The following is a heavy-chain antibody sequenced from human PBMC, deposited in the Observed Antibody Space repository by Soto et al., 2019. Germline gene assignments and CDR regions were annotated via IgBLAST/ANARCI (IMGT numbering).Heavy chain of an antibody. D-gene: IGHD6-19*01. CDR1: GGSISSTNW. Sequence: QVQLQESGPGLVKPSGTLSLTCAVSGGSISSTNWWSWVRQPPGKGLEGIGAIYHSGSTNYNPSLTSRVTISVDKSKNQFSRKLSSVTAADTAVYYWARVWDFSSAWVDYWGQGTLVTVSS. CDR3: ARVWDFSSAWVDY. J-gene: IGHJ4*02. CDR2: IYHSGST. V-gene: IGHV4-4*02.